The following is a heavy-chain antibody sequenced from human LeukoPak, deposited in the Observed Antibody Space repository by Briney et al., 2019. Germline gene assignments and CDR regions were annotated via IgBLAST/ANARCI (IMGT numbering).Heavy chain of an antibody. CDR3: ARRQLLYFFDF. CDR1: GFTFSDYY. V-gene: IGHV4-34*08. D-gene: IGHD1-1*01. CDR2: IHHSGST. J-gene: IGHJ4*02. Sequence: GSLRLSCAASGFTFSDYYMSWIRQSPGKGLEWIGEIHHSGSTNYNPALKSRVSMSVDTSKNQFSLSLASVTAADTAVYYCARRQLLYFFDFWGRGTLVTVSS.